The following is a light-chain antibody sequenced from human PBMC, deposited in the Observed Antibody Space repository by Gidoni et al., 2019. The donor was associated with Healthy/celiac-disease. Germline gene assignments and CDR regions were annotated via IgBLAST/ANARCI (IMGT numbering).Light chain of an antibody. CDR1: QSISSY. CDR3: QQRYSTSIT. V-gene: IGKV1-39*01. J-gene: IGKJ5*01. Sequence: DLQMTQSPSSLSASVGDRVTITCRSSQSISSYLNWYQQKPGKAPKLLIYDASSLQSGVPSRFSGSGSGTDFTLTISSLQPEDFATYYCQQRYSTSITFGQGTRLEIK. CDR2: DAS.